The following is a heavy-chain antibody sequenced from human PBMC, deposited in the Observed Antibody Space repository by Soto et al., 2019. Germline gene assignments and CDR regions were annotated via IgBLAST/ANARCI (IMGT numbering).Heavy chain of an antibody. V-gene: IGHV4-61*01. CDR3: AREEKQLARYGGDFDY. D-gene: IGHD6-13*01. CDR1: DGSVSSGNYY. Sequence: SETLSLTCTVSDGSVSSGNYYWSWIRQPPGRGLEWIGHISYIGSTNYNPSLKSRVTISVDTSKNQFSLKLTSVTAADTAVYYCAREEKQLARYGGDFDYWGQGTPVTVSS. CDR2: ISYIGST. J-gene: IGHJ4*02.